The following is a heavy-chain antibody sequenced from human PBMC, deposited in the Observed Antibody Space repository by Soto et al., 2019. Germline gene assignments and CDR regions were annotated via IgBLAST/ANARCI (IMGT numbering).Heavy chain of an antibody. D-gene: IGHD3-3*01. V-gene: IGHV3-48*01. CDR2: ISSSSSTI. Sequence: GGSLRLSCAASGFTFSSYSMNWVRQAPGKGLEWVSYISSSSSTIYYADSVKGRFTISRGNAKNSLYLQMNSLRAEDTAVYYCYKTYYDFWSGYYDAFDIWGQGTMVTVSS. CDR3: YKTYYDFWSGYYDAFDI. CDR1: GFTFSSYS. J-gene: IGHJ3*02.